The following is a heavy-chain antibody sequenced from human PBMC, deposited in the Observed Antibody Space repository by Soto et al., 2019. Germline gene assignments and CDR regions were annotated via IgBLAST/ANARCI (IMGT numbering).Heavy chain of an antibody. J-gene: IGHJ4*02. CDR1: GFTFDDYA. D-gene: IGHD4-17*01. CDR3: AKDMGGRGAYFDY. Sequence: EVQLVESGGGLVQPGRSLRLSCAASGFTFDDYAMHWVRQAPGKGLEWVSGIRWNSGSIGYADSVKGRFTISRDNAKNSLYLQMNSLRAEDTALYYCAKDMGGRGAYFDYWGQGTLVTVSS. CDR2: IRWNSGSI. V-gene: IGHV3-9*01.